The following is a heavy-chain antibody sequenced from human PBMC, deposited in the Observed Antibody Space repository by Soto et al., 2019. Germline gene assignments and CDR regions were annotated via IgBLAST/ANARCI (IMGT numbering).Heavy chain of an antibody. D-gene: IGHD3-16*01. CDR3: AKGSAGGSPLSRVLDI. J-gene: IGHJ3*02. CDR2: IGGPTDT. V-gene: IGHV3-23*01. CDR1: EFTFSSYA. Sequence: GGSLRLSCAASEFTFSSYAMSWVRQAAGKGLEWVSTIGGPTDTNYADSVKGRFIISRDNSKNTLFLQMNNLRAEDTALYYCAKGSAGGSPLSRVLDIWGQGTMVTVSS.